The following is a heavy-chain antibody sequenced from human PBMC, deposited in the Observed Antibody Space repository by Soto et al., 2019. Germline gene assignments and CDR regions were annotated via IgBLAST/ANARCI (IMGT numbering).Heavy chain of an antibody. CDR3: AKGLYYYDSSGSLDY. D-gene: IGHD3-22*01. CDR1: GFTFSSYA. CDR2: ISGSGGST. V-gene: IGHV3-23*01. J-gene: IGHJ4*02. Sequence: EVQLLESGGGLVQPGGSLRLSCAASGFTFSSYAMSWVRQAPGKGLEWVSAISGSGGSTYHADSVKGRFTISRDNSKNTLYLQMNSLRAEDTAVYYCAKGLYYYDSSGSLDYWGQGTLVTVSS.